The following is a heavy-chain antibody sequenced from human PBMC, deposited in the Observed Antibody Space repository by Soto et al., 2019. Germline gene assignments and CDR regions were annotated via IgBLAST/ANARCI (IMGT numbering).Heavy chain of an antibody. CDR3: VGSRGWLFDY. J-gene: IGHJ4*02. D-gene: IGHD6-19*01. Sequence: EVHLVESGGDLVQPGGSLRLSCAASGFTFSAYWMQWVRQAPGKGLEWVAIIKQDGSEKYYVDSVTGRFTISRDNAKNSLYLQMSSLRADDTAMYYCVGSRGWLFDYWGQGTLVTVSS. CDR1: GFTFSAYW. CDR2: IKQDGSEK. V-gene: IGHV3-7*05.